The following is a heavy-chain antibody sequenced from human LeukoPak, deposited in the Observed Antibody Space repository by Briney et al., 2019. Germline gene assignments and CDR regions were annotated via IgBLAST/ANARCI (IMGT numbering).Heavy chain of an antibody. CDR2: IGRGASYM. V-gene: IGHV3-21*01. D-gene: IGHD2-15*01. Sequence: GGSLRLSCAASGFTFSGHSMSWVRQAPGKGLEWVSTIGRGASYMYYADSLKGRFTISRDNAKNSLYLQMNSLRAEDTAVYYCARDAPSWSRDYWGQGTLVTVSS. J-gene: IGHJ4*02. CDR1: GFTFSGHS. CDR3: ARDAPSWSRDY.